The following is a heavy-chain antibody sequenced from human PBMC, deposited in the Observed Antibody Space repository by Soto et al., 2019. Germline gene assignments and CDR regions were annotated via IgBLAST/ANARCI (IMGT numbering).Heavy chain of an antibody. D-gene: IGHD2-2*01. CDR2: IDPSDSYT. CDR1: GYSFTSYW. CDR3: ARLVVVPASSYYYYYGMDV. J-gene: IGHJ6*02. Sequence: GESLKISCKGSGYSFTSYWISWVRQMPGKGLEWMGRIDPSDSYTNYSPSFQGHVTISADKSISTAYLQWSSLKASDTAMYYCARLVVVPASSYYYYYGMDVWGQGTTVTVSS. V-gene: IGHV5-10-1*01.